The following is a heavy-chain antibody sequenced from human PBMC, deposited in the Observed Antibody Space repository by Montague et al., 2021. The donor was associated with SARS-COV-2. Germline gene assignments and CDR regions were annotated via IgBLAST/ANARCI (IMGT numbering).Heavy chain of an antibody. CDR1: GGSFSGYY. Sequence: SETLSLTCAVYGGSFSGYYWSWIRQPPGKGLEWIGEINQSGSTNYNPSXXSRVTLSVDTSKKQFSLKLSSLTAADTAVYYCARVAGDYDHDSSAYFDYWGQGALVTVSS. J-gene: IGHJ4*02. CDR3: ARVAGDYDHDSSAYFDY. D-gene: IGHD3-22*01. V-gene: IGHV4-34*01. CDR2: INQSGST.